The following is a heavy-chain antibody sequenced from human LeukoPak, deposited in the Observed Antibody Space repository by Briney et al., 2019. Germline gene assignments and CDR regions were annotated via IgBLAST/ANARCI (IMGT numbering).Heavy chain of an antibody. Sequence: GDSLQISCHGSGYCFTSYWIGWVRQMPGKGLEWMGMIYPGDSDPRYSPSFRSQVTFSADKSISTAHLHWSSLKASDTAMYYCATRGGGQMVRGIPDAFDIWGQGTMVTVSS. CDR2: IYPGDSDP. V-gene: IGHV5-51*01. CDR1: GYCFTSYW. J-gene: IGHJ3*02. D-gene: IGHD3-10*01. CDR3: ATRGGGQMVRGIPDAFDI.